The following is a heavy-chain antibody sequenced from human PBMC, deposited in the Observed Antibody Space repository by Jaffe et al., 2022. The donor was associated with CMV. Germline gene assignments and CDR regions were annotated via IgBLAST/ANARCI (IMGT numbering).Heavy chain of an antibody. J-gene: IGHJ6*03. V-gene: IGHV3-74*03. Sequence: EVQLVESGGGLVQPGGSLRLSCAASGFTFSSDWMHWVRQAPGKGLVWVSRIDTDGSGTTYADSVEGRFTISRDNANSMLYLQMNSLRAEDTAVYFCVRDRPGPHFYIDVWGKGTTVTVSS. CDR2: IDTDGSGT. CDR3: VRDRPGPHFYIDV. CDR1: GFTFSSDW.